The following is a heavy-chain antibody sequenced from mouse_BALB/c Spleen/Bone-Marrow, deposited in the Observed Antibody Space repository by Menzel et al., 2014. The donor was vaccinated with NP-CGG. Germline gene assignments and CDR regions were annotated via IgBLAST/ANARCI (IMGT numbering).Heavy chain of an antibody. Sequence: VQLQQSGAELVKPGASVKLSCKASGYTFTSYYLYWGKQXPXQGLEWIGEXNPSNGGTNFNARFKSKASLTVDKSSSTAYMQLNSLTSXDXAXYXCTRRXXXXXXXXXXXWGQGTXVTXSS. CDR3: TRRXXXXXXXXXXX. CDR1: GYTFTSYY. V-gene: IGHV1S81*02. CDR2: XNPSNGGT. J-gene: IGHJ4*01.